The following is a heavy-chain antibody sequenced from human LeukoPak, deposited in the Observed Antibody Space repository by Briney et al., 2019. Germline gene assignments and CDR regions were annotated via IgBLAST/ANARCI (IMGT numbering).Heavy chain of an antibody. D-gene: IGHD3-10*01. CDR3: ARAYYGSGTSHFDS. V-gene: IGHV3-21*01. CDR2: ISSSSSYI. CDR1: GFSFSIYS. J-gene: IGHJ4*02. Sequence: GGSLRLSCAASGFSFSIYSMNWVRQAPGKGLEWVSSISSSSSYIYYADSVKGRFTISRDNAKNSLHLQMDSLRAEDTAVYYCARAYYGSGTSHFDSWGQGTLVTVSS.